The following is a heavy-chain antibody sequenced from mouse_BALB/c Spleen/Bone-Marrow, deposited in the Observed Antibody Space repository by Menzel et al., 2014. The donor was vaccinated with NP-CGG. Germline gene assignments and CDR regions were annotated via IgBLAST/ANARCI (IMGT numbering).Heavy chain of an antibody. CDR2: INPSSAYT. Sequence: QVQPQQSAAELARPGASVKMSCQASGNNYTRDTMHWEKQRTGQGLEWIGYINPSSAYTNYNQKFKDNATLTADKSSSRAYMQLSRLTSEDSAVYYCTMLYYAMRYWGQGTSVPAYS. CDR3: TMLYYAMRY. J-gene: IGHJ4*01. CDR1: GNNYTRDT. V-gene: IGHV1-4*01.